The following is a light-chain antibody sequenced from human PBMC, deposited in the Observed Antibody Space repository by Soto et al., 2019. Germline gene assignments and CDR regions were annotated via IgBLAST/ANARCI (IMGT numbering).Light chain of an antibody. J-gene: IGKJ2*01. CDR2: GAS. CDR3: QQYNNSPEYT. CDR1: QSVTSRY. Sequence: EIVLTQSPGTLSLSPGERATLSCKASQSVTSRYLAWYKQKPGQAPRLLIYGASSRATGIPDRFSGSGSGTDFTLTISRLEPEDFAAYFCQQYNNSPEYTFRQGTKLEIK. V-gene: IGKV3-20*01.